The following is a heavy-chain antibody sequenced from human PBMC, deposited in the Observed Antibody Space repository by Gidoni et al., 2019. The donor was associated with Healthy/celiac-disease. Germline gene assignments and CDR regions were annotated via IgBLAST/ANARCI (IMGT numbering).Heavy chain of an antibody. CDR1: GYTFTSSY. CDR2: INPSGGST. Sequence: QVQLVQSGAEVKKPGASVKVSCKASGYTFTSSYMHWVRQAPGQGLEWMGIINPSGGSTSYAQKFQGRVTMTRDTSTSTVYMELSSLRSEDTAVYYCARGSPLGIQLWGSDAFDIWGQGTMVTVSS. J-gene: IGHJ3*02. CDR3: ARGSPLGIQLWGSDAFDI. D-gene: IGHD5-18*01. V-gene: IGHV1-46*01.